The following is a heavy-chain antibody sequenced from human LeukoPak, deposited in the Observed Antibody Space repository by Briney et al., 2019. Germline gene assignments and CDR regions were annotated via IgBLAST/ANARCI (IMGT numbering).Heavy chain of an antibody. V-gene: IGHV3-30-3*01. CDR2: ISYDGSNK. J-gene: IGHJ3*02. Sequence: PGGSLPLSCAASGFTFSSYAMHWVRHAPGKGLEWVAVISYDGSNKYYADSVKGRFTISRDNSKNTLYLQMNSLRAEDTAVYYCAKERSSTSCYTGCDAFDIWGQGTMVTVSS. D-gene: IGHD2-2*02. CDR1: GFTFSSYA. CDR3: AKERSSTSCYTGCDAFDI.